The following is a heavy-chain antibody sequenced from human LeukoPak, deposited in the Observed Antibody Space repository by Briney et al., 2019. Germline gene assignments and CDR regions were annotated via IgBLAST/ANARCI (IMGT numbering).Heavy chain of an antibody. CDR2: IYSGGDT. CDR3: ARAEYSYGSTGQDFDY. D-gene: IGHD5-18*01. CDR1: GFTVSSNY. V-gene: IGHV3-53*01. Sequence: PGGSLRLSCAASGFTVSSNYMSWVRQAPGKGLQWVSGIYSGGDTYYADSVKGRFTISRDNAKNTLYLQMNSLRAEDTAVYYCARAEYSYGSTGQDFDYWGQGTLVTVSS. J-gene: IGHJ4*02.